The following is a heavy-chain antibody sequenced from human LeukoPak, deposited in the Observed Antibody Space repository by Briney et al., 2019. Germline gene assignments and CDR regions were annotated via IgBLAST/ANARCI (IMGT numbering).Heavy chain of an antibody. Sequence: VASVKVSCTASGYTFTSYAMHWVRQAPGQRLEWMGWINAGNGNTKYSQKFQGRVTITRDTSASTAYMELSSLRSEDTAVYYCARDRNYGSGSLDYWGQGTLVTVSS. D-gene: IGHD3-10*01. CDR2: INAGNGNT. J-gene: IGHJ4*02. CDR1: GYTFTSYA. V-gene: IGHV1-3*01. CDR3: ARDRNYGSGSLDY.